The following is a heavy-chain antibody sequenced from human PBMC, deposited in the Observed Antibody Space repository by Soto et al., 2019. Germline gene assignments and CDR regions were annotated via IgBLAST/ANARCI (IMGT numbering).Heavy chain of an antibody. J-gene: IGHJ6*02. Sequence: QLGGSLSLSCAASGFTFDDYAMHWVRQAPGKGLEWVSGISWNSGSIGYADSVKGRFAISRDNAKNSLYLQMNSLRAEDTALYYCAKDIRDSYGAYGMDVWGQGTTVTVSS. CDR2: ISWNSGSI. V-gene: IGHV3-9*01. CDR3: AKDIRDSYGAYGMDV. CDR1: GFTFDDYA. D-gene: IGHD2-21*02.